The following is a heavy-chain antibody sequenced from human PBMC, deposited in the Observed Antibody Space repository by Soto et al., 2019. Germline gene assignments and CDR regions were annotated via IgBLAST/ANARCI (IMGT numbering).Heavy chain of an antibody. V-gene: IGHV1-3*05. Sequence: QVQLVQSGAEEKKPGASVKVSCKASGYTFTTYAMHWVRQAPGQRLEWMGWINAGNGNTKYSQKFQGRVTITRDTSARTASMELSRLRSEDTAVYYCARAVAVPADFDYWGQGTLVTVSS. CDR1: GYTFTTYA. CDR2: INAGNGNT. D-gene: IGHD6-19*01. CDR3: ARAVAVPADFDY. J-gene: IGHJ4*02.